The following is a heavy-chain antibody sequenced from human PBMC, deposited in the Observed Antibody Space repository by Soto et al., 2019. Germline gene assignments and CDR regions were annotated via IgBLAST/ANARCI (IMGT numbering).Heavy chain of an antibody. V-gene: IGHV3-11*06. CDR1: GFTFSDYY. J-gene: IGHJ5*02. Sequence: PGGSLRLSCAASGFTFSDYYMSWIRQAPGKGLEWVSYISDSSSNTNYGDSVKGRFTISRDNAKNLLYLQMNSLRAEDTAVYYCAKSEGYKWNYEFDPWGQGTLVTVSS. CDR3: AKSEGYKWNYEFDP. CDR2: ISDSSSNT. D-gene: IGHD1-7*01.